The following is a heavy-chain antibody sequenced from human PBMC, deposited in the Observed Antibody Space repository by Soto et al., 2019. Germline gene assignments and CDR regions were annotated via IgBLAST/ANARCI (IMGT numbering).Heavy chain of an antibody. CDR1: GDSVSSNSAA. Sequence: KQSQTLSLPCAISGDSVSSNSAAWNWIRQSPSRGLEWLGRTYYRSKWYNDYAVSVKSRITINPDTSKNQFSLQLNSVTPEDTAVYYCARDLYYDFWSGYYAFDIWGQGTMVTVSS. CDR2: TYYRSKWYN. CDR3: ARDLYYDFWSGYYAFDI. J-gene: IGHJ3*02. D-gene: IGHD3-3*01. V-gene: IGHV6-1*01.